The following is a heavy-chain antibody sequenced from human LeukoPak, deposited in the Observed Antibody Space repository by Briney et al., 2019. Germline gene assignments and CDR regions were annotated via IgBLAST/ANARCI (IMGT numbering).Heavy chain of an antibody. CDR1: GFTFSTYT. Sequence: PGGSLRLSCAASGFTFSTYTMNWVRQAPGKGLEWVANMKHDGSEKYYVDSVKGRFTISRDNAKNSLFLQMNSLRAEDTALYYCAREGESSGYYSDYWGQGTLVTVSS. D-gene: IGHD3-22*01. V-gene: IGHV3-7*01. J-gene: IGHJ4*02. CDR3: AREGESSGYYSDY. CDR2: MKHDGSEK.